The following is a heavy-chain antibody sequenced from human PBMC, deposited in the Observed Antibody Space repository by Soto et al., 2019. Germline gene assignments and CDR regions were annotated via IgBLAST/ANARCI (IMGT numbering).Heavy chain of an antibody. CDR1: GFTFSSYS. Sequence: PGGSLRLSCAASGFTFSSYSMNWVRQAPGKGLEWVSSISSSSSYIYYADSVKGRFTISRDNAKNSLYLQMNSLRAEDTAVYYCAKDLRPMTTRVVAFDYWGQGTLVTVSS. V-gene: IGHV3-21*01. CDR3: AKDLRPMTTRVVAFDY. D-gene: IGHD4-17*01. CDR2: ISSSSSYI. J-gene: IGHJ4*02.